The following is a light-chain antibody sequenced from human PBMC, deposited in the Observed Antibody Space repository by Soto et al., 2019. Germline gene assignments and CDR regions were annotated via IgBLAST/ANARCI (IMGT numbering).Light chain of an antibody. CDR3: SSYAGINNVL. Sequence: QSALTQPPSASGSPGQSVTISCTGTSSDVGGYNYVSWYQHHPGKAPKLIIYEVTKRPSGVPDRFSGSKSGNTASLTVSGRQAEGEADYSGSSYAGINNVLFGGGTKVTVL. V-gene: IGLV2-8*01. J-gene: IGLJ3*02. CDR2: EVT. CDR1: SSDVGGYNY.